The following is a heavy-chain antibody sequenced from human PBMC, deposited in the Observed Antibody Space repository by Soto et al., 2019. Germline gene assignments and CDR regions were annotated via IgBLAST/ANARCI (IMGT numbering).Heavy chain of an antibody. D-gene: IGHD6-13*01. V-gene: IGHV1-18*01. Sequence: QVQLKQSGPEVRKPGASVRVSCKASGYIFTTFGISWVRQAPGQGLEWMGWISGYNDNTHYAQKLQGRVSMTTDTSTGTAYMDLRSLRSDDTAIYYCVRDSSSWFYYYYGMDVWGQGTTVTVAS. CDR2: ISGYNDNT. CDR1: GYIFTTFG. CDR3: VRDSSSWFYYYYGMDV. J-gene: IGHJ6*02.